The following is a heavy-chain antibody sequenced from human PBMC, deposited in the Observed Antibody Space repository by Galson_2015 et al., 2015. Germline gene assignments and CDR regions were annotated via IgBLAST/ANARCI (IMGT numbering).Heavy chain of an antibody. J-gene: IGHJ3*02. V-gene: IGHV3-15*01. CDR2: IKTKTDGGTT. D-gene: IGHD1-26*01. CDR3: MGLLRKAFDI. Sequence: SLRLSCAASGLTFSNAWMSWVRQAPGKGLEWVVRIKTKTDGGTTDYAAPVKGRFTISRDDSKNTLYLQMNSLKTEDTAVYYCMGLLRKAFDIWGQGTMVTVSS. CDR1: GLTFSNAW.